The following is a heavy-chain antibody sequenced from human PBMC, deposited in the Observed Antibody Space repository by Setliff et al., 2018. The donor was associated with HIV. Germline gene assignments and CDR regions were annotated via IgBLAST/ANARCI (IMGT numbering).Heavy chain of an antibody. CDR2: ITSRNYI. Sequence: GGSLRLSCAASGFTFSTYSMNWVRQAPGKGLEWVSSITSRNYINYADSLKGRFTISRDNAKNSLSLQMDSLRADDTAVYYCASGGGSYNYWGQGTLVTVSS. V-gene: IGHV3-21*01. CDR1: GFTFSTYS. J-gene: IGHJ4*02. CDR3: ASGGGSYNY. D-gene: IGHD1-26*01.